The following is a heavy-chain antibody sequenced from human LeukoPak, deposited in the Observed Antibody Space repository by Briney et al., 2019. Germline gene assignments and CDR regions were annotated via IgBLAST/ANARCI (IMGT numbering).Heavy chain of an antibody. V-gene: IGHV1-69*13. CDR2: IIPIFGTA. D-gene: IGHD6-19*01. Sequence: SVKVSCKASGGTFSSYAISWVRQAPGQGLEWMGGIIPIFGTANYAQKFQGRVTITADESTSTAYMELSSLRSEDTAVYYCARVPIAVAGTYYYYYMDVWGKGPTFTISS. CDR1: GGTFSSYA. J-gene: IGHJ6*03. CDR3: ARVPIAVAGTYYYYYMDV.